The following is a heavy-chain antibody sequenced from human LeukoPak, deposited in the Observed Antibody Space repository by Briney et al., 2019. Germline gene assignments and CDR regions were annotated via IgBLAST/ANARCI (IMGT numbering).Heavy chain of an antibody. D-gene: IGHD5-18*01. Sequence: GRSLRLSCAASGFTFSSYGMHWVRQAPGKGLEWVAVISYDGSNKYYADSVKGRFTISRDNSKNTLYLQMNSLRAEDTAVYYCVKDPRGYSYGVYYFDYWGQGTLVTVSS. CDR2: ISYDGSNK. CDR1: GFTFSSYG. CDR3: VKDPRGYSYGVYYFDY. J-gene: IGHJ4*02. V-gene: IGHV3-30*18.